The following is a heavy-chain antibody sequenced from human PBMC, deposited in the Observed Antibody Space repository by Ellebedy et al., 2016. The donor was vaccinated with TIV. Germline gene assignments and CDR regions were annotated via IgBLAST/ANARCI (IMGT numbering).Heavy chain of an antibody. CDR2: ISSNSNYI. J-gene: IGHJ4*02. CDR3: ARGAMAAAGDDY. D-gene: IGHD6-13*01. Sequence: AASVKVSCKASGYTFSSYSMNWVRQAPGKGLGWVSSISSNSNYIYYADSVRGRFTISRDNAKKSLYLQMNSLRAEDTAVYYCARGAMAAAGDDYWGQGTLVTVSS. CDR1: GYTFSSYS. V-gene: IGHV3-21*01.